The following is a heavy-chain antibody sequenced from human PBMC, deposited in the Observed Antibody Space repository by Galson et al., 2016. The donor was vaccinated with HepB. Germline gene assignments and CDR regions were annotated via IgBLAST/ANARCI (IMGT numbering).Heavy chain of an antibody. V-gene: IGHV3-30*18. CDR3: AKLPTGMYAFAI. CDR2: ISYDGNNI. D-gene: IGHD3-10*01. CDR1: GFTFSNYD. Sequence: SLRLSCAASGFTFSNYDMDWVRQAPGKGLEWVAMISYDGNNIYYADSVKGRFTISRDNSKNPLYLQMNRLRAEDTAIYYCAKLPTGMYAFAIWGQGTMVTVSS. J-gene: IGHJ3*02.